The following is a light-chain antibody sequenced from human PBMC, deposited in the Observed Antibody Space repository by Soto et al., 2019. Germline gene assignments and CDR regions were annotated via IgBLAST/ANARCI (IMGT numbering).Light chain of an antibody. CDR3: QQYNSYSRAWT. CDR1: QSISSW. J-gene: IGKJ1*01. Sequence: DIQMTQSPSTLSASVGDRVTITCRASQSISSWLAWYQQKPGKAPKLLIYKASSLESGVPSRFSGSGSGTVFTLTISSLQPDDFATYYCQQYNSYSRAWTFGQGTKVEIK. CDR2: KAS. V-gene: IGKV1-5*03.